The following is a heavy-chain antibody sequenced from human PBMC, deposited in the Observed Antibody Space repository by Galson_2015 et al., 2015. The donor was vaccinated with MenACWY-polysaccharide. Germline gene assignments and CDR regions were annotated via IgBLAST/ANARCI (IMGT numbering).Heavy chain of an antibody. D-gene: IGHD6-13*01. CDR3: ARDTSGIAASAVY. CDR1: GGSISGYY. J-gene: IGHJ4*02. CDR2: VYAGVST. Sequence: ETLSLTCSISGGSISGYYWRWIRRPAGEGLEWIGRVYAGVSTTYNPSLKSRVTISIVTSKNQFSLKLTPVTAADTAVYFCARDTSGIAASAVYWGQGTLVTVSS. V-gene: IGHV4-4*07.